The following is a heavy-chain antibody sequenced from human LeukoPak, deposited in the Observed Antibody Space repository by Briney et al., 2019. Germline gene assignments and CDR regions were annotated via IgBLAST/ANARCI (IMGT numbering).Heavy chain of an antibody. CDR3: LSGSGH. V-gene: IGHV3-7*01. Sequence: GGSLRLSCAAAGFIFRNYWMGWVRQAPGKGLEWVANINEDGSERYYVDSVKGRFIISRDNAKNSLYLQMNILRAEDTGVFYCLSGSGHCGQGTLVTVSS. CDR2: INEDGSER. CDR1: GFIFRNYW. J-gene: IGHJ4*02. D-gene: IGHD3-10*01.